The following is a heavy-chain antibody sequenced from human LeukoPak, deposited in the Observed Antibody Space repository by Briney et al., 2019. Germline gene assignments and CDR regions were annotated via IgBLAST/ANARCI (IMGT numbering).Heavy chain of an antibody. CDR3: ASSIAVAGTGFDY. J-gene: IGHJ4*02. CDR1: GYTFTGYY. Sequence: ASVKVSCKASGYTFTGYYMHWVRQAPGQGLEWMGWINPNSGGTNYAQKFQGRITMTRDTSISTAYMELSRLRSDDTAVHYCASSIAVAGTGFDYWGQGTLVTVSS. CDR2: INPNSGGT. D-gene: IGHD6-19*01. V-gene: IGHV1-2*02.